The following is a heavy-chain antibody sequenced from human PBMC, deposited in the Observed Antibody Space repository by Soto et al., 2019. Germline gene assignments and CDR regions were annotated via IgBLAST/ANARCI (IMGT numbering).Heavy chain of an antibody. CDR2: IWYDGSNK. J-gene: IGHJ4*02. D-gene: IGHD3-10*01. V-gene: IGHV3-33*01. CDR1: GFIFSNYG. CDR3: ARDRLYGSGSYNVPPDY. Sequence: PGGSLRLSCAASGFIFSNYGMHWVRQAPGKGLEWVAVIWYDGSNKYYADSVKGRFTISRDNSKSTLYLQMNSLRAEDTAVYYCARDRLYGSGSYNVPPDYWGQGTLVTVPQ.